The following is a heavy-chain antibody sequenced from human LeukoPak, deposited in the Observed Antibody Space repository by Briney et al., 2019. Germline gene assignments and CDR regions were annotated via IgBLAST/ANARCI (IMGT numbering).Heavy chain of an antibody. CDR3: ARSSGYSSSGGLNWFDT. V-gene: IGHV4-39*01. D-gene: IGHD6-13*01. J-gene: IGHJ5*02. Sequence: SETLSLTCTVSGGSISSSSYYWGWIRQPPGKGLEGIGSIYYSGSTYYNPSLKSRVNISVDTSKNQFSLKLSSVTAADTAVYYCARSSGYSSSGGLNWFDTWGQGTLVTVSS. CDR1: GGSISSSSYY. CDR2: IYYSGST.